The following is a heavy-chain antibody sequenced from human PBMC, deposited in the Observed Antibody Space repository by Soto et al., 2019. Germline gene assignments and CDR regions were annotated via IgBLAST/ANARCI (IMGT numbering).Heavy chain of an antibody. CDR1: GESIDTAGYY. V-gene: IGHV4-31*03. CDR2: IYHSGAT. J-gene: IGHJ4*02. CDR3: SRGDY. Sequence: QVQLQESGPRLVRPSQTLSLTCTVSGESIDTAGYYWTWIRQRPGRGLEWLGFIYHSGATYYSSSMKSRLSISIDRSQNQFSLQVTSVTAADTPVYFCSRGDYWGQGMLVTVSS.